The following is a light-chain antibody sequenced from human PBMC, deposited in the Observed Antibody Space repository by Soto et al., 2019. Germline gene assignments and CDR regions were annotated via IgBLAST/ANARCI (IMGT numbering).Light chain of an antibody. CDR2: AAS. V-gene: IGKV1-39*01. CDR1: QTINTY. J-gene: IGKJ2*01. CDR3: QQNFSTRYT. Sequence: DIQMTQSPSSLSASVGDRVTITCRASQTINTYLNWYQHKPGKAPNLLIYAASSLQSGVPSRFSGSGSETDFTLTISSLQHEDFETYYCQQNFSTRYTFGQGTKVDIK.